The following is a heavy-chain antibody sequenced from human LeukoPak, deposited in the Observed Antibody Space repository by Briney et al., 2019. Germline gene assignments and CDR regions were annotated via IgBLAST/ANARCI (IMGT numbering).Heavy chain of an antibody. J-gene: IGHJ6*02. CDR3: ARISNSAYYYYGMDV. CDR2: IYPGDSDT. CDR1: GYSFTSYW. V-gene: IGHV5-51*01. D-gene: IGHD4-11*01. Sequence: GESLKISCKGSGYSFTSYWIGWVRQMPGKGLEWMGIIYPGDSDTRYSPSFQGQVTISADKSISTAYLQWSSLKASDTAMYYCARISNSAYYYYGMDVWGQGTTVTVSS.